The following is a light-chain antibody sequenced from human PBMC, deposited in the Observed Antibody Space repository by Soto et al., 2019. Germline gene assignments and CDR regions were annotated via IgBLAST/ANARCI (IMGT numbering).Light chain of an antibody. Sequence: QSVLTQPASVSGSPGQSITISCTGTSSDVGGYNYVSWYQQHPGKAPKLMIYEVSNRPSGVPDRFSGSTSGTSASLVIRGLQSEDEADYYCAAWDDILNGYVFGDGTKLTVL. CDR2: EVS. CDR1: SSDVGGYNY. J-gene: IGLJ2*01. V-gene: IGLV2-14*01. CDR3: AAWDDILNGYV.